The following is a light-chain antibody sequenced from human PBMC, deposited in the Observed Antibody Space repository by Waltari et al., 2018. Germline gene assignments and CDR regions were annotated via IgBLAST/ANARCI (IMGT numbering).Light chain of an antibody. CDR2: QHS. CDR3: QEWDTKV. CDR1: LLGARY. J-gene: IGLJ2*01. Sequence: SYELTQPPSVSVSPGETASITCAGDLLGARYVAWYRQKPGQSSVLVIHQHSTRPSSIPERFSGSNTGNTATRNISGTQAMDEADYYCQEWDTKVVGGGTKRSVL. V-gene: IGLV3-1*01.